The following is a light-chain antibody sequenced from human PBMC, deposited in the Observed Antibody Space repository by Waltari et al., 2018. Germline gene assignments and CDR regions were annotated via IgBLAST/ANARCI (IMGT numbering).Light chain of an antibody. CDR3: QVWEISSEHYV. CDR2: SDR. J-gene: IGLJ1*01. CDR1: NIGTKS. V-gene: IGLV3-21*01. Sequence: SYVLTQPPSVSVAPGETAGITCGGSNIGTKSVPGYQQKPGQAPVLVIYSDRDRPSGIPERFSGSNSGNTATLTISRVEAGDEADYYCQVWEISSEHYVFGSGTKVTVL.